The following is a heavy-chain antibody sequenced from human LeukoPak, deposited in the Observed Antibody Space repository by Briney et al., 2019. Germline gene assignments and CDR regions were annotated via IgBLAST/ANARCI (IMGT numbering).Heavy chain of an antibody. J-gene: IGHJ4*02. D-gene: IGHD3-22*01. V-gene: IGHV3-64D*09. CDR2: ISSNGGRT. CDR1: GFIFSSFG. Sequence: GESLKISCSASGFIFSSFGWHWVRQAPGKGLEYVSAISSNGGRTYYADSVKGRFTISRDNSKNTLYLQMSSLRAEDTAVYYCVRDRVHDSSSYYGYGYWGQGTLVTVSS. CDR3: VRDRVHDSSSYYGYGY.